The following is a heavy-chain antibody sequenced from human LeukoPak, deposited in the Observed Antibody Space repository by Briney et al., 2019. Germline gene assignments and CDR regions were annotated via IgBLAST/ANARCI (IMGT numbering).Heavy chain of an antibody. CDR2: IGTTGSYI. CDR1: GVTFSNYS. V-gene: IGHV3-21*01. D-gene: IGHD3-9*01. J-gene: IGHJ4*02. CDR3: ARDEYDILTDYDY. Sequence: GGSLRLSCAASGVTFSNYSMNWVRQAPGKGLEWVSSIGTTGSYIFYADSVKGRFTISRDNAKNTLYLQMNSLRAEDTAVYYCARDEYDILTDYDYWGQGILVTVSS.